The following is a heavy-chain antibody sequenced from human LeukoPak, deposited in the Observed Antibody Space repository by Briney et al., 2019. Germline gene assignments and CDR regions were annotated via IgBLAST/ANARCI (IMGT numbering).Heavy chain of an antibody. CDR1: GLIVTDNY. D-gene: IGHD2/OR15-2a*01. Sequence: GGSLRLSCAASGLIVTDNYFSWVRQAPGKGLEWVSVIFPDGRTYHADSVKGRFTTSRDRPKNTLLLQMNSLRADDTALYHCARTNTVYGDFDYWGQGILVTVSS. CDR3: ARTNTVYGDFDY. J-gene: IGHJ4*02. V-gene: IGHV3-53*01. CDR2: IFPDGRT.